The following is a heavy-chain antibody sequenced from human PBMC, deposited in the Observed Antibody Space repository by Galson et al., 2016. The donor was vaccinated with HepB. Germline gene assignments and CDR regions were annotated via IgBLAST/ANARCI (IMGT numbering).Heavy chain of an antibody. CDR1: GYTFTSYA. V-gene: IGHV7-4-1*02. J-gene: IGHJ3*02. Sequence: SVKVSCKASGYTFTSYAMNWVRQAPGQGLEWMGWINTNTGNPTYAQGLTGRFIFSLDTSVSTAYLQTRRLKAEDTAVYYCARDRGAVYEDAFDIWGQGTLVTVSS. CDR3: ARDRGAVYEDAFDI. CDR2: INTNTGNP. D-gene: IGHD3-10*01.